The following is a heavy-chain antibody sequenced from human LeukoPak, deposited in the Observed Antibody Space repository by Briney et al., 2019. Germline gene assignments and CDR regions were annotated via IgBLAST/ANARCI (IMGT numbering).Heavy chain of an antibody. CDR3: AKTYHCSGYSFDY. V-gene: IGHV3-23*01. CDR1: RFTFCSYA. D-gene: IGHD3-22*01. CDR2: ISGSCGST. J-gene: IGHJ4*02. Sequence: GGSLRLSSAASRFTFCSYAMSWVPHAPGKGLEWGSAISGSCGSTYYADSVKGRFTIYRDNPKNTLYLQRHSLRAEDTALYTFAKTYHCSGYSFDYWGQATMVTVSS.